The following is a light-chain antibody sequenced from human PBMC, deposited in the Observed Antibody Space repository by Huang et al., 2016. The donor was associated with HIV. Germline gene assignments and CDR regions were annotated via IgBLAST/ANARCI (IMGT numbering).Light chain of an antibody. Sequence: EVLLTQSPGTLSLSPGEGATLSCRASQTLNTNYLAWYQQKPGQAPRLLIHGASNGATGIPDRFSGRGSGTDFTLTIARLEAEDIAVYYCQQYDSSPGTFGQGTKVEF. J-gene: IGKJ1*01. V-gene: IGKV3-20*01. CDR1: QTLNTNY. CDR2: GAS. CDR3: QQYDSSPGT.